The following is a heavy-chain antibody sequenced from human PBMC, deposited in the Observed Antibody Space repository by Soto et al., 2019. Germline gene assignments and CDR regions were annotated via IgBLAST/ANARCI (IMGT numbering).Heavy chain of an antibody. D-gene: IGHD5-12*01. V-gene: IGHV4-59*01. CDR2: IYYSGST. Sequence: SETLSLTCTVSGGSISSYYWSWIRQPPGKGLEWIGYIYYSGSTNYNPSLKSRVTISVDTSKNQFSLKLSSVTAADTAVYYCARSVDMVATPSSGWYYFDYWGQGTLVTVSS. CDR1: GGSISSYY. CDR3: ARSVDMVATPSSGWYYFDY. J-gene: IGHJ4*02.